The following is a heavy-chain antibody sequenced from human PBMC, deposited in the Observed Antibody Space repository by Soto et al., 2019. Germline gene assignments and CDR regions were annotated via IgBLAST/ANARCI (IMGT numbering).Heavy chain of an antibody. Sequence: GGSLRLSCAASGFTVSSNYMSWVRQAPGKGLEWVSVIYSGGSTYYADSVKGRFTISRDNSKNTLYLQMNSLRAEDTAVDYCATDSSSRSEYYYYGIDVWGQGTTVTVSS. CDR3: ATDSSSRSEYYYYGIDV. J-gene: IGHJ6*02. CDR1: GFTVSSNY. CDR2: IYSGGST. V-gene: IGHV3-53*01. D-gene: IGHD6-13*01.